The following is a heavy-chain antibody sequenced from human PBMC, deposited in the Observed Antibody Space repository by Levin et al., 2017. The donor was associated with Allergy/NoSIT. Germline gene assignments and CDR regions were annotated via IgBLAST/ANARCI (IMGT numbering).Heavy chain of an antibody. CDR3: ASGSGMYRASDSFAF. Sequence: GVSLRLSCAASGFTFSSFSMNWVRQAPGKGLEWVSYISSSSSHIYYTDSVKGRFTISRDNAKSSPSLQMTSLRDEDPAVYYCASGSGMYRASDSFAFWGQGSVVTVSS. CDR2: ISSSSSHI. V-gene: IGHV3-48*02. J-gene: IGHJ4*02. D-gene: IGHD3-3*01. CDR1: GFTFSSFS.